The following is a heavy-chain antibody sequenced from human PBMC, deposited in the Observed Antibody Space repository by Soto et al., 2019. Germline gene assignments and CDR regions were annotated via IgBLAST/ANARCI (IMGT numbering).Heavy chain of an antibody. CDR1: GYTFTSYW. CDR3: ARQSPLWYFDL. J-gene: IGHJ2*01. V-gene: IGHV5-51*01. CDR2: IFPGDSDA. Sequence: GESLKISCQGSGYTFTSYWIAWVRQMPGKGLEWLGIIFPGDSDARYGPSFQGQVTISVDKSISTAYLQWNSLKASDTAMYYRARQSPLWYFDLWGRGTLVTVSS.